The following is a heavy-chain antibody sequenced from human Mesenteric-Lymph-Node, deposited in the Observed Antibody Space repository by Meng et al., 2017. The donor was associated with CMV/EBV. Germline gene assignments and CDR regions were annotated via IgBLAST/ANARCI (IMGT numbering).Heavy chain of an antibody. CDR1: GYAFSSYD. Sequence: KVSCKASGYAFSSYDFTWVRQAPGQGLEWMGWISPYKGKTNYAQKFQGRVTMTTDSATSTAYMELGSLRSDDTAVYYCARDSGSYVYWGQGTLVTVSS. CDR2: ISPYKGKT. V-gene: IGHV1-18*01. CDR3: ARDSGSYVY. D-gene: IGHD1-26*01. J-gene: IGHJ4*02.